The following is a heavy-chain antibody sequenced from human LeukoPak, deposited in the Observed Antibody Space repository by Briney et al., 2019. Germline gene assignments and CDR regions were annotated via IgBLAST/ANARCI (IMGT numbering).Heavy chain of an antibody. CDR1: GFPFDDYG. CDR3: AELGITMIGGV. Sequence: PGGYLRLSCAASGFPFDDYGMNWVRQAPGKGLEWVSYISSSGSTIYYADSVKGRFTISRDNAKNSLYLQMNSLRAEDTAVYYCAELGITMIGGVWGKGTTVTISS. V-gene: IGHV3-48*03. CDR2: ISSSGSTI. J-gene: IGHJ6*04. D-gene: IGHD3-10*02.